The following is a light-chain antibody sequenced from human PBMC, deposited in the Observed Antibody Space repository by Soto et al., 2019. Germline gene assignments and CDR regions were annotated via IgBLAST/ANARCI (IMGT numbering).Light chain of an antibody. CDR1: QSISSY. CDR3: QQSYSTPRT. Sequence: DIPMTHASSSLSASVASTVTITCRASQSISSYLNWYQQRPGKAPKLLIYAASSLQSGVPSRFSGSGSGTDFTLTISSLQPEDFATYYCQQSYSTPRTFGQGTKVDIK. V-gene: IGKV1-39*01. J-gene: IGKJ1*01. CDR2: AAS.